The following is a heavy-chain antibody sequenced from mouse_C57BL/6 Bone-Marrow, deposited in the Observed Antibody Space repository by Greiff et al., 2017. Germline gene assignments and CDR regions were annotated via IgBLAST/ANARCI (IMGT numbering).Heavy chain of an antibody. CDR3: AGYYSNYGFAY. V-gene: IGHV5-4*03. Sequence: EVKLVESGGGLVKPGGSLKLSCAASGFTFSSSAMSWVRQTPEKRLEWVATISDGGSYTYYPDNVKGRFTISRDNAKNNLYLQMSHLKSEDTAMYYCAGYYSNYGFAYWGQGTLVTVSA. D-gene: IGHD2-5*01. CDR1: GFTFSSSA. CDR2: ISDGGSYT. J-gene: IGHJ3*01.